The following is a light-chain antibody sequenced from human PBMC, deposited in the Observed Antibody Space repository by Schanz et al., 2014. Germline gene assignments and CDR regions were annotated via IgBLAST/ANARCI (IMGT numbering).Light chain of an antibody. CDR1: TGYVTSGHY. V-gene: IGLV7-46*01. CDR3: LLHYGGVVT. J-gene: IGLJ2*01. CDR2: DTA. Sequence: QAVVTQEPSLTVSPGGTVTLTCGSTTGYVTSGHYPYWFQQKPGQAPRTLIYDTANRHSWTPARFSGSLLGGKAALTLSGVQPDDEAEYFCLLHYGGVVTFGGGTKLTVL.